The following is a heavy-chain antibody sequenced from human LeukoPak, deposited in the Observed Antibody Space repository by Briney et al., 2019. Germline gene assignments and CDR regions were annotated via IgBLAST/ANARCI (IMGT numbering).Heavy chain of an antibody. J-gene: IGHJ1*01. CDR3: ARGRLCSSTSCYTYYFQH. D-gene: IGHD2-2*02. CDR1: GYTFTSYD. Sequence: ASVKVSCKASGYTFTSYDINWVRQATGQGLEWMGWMNPNSGNTGHAQKFQGRVTMTRNTSISTAYMELSSLRSEDTAVYYCARGRLCSSTSCYTYYFQHWGQGTLVTVSS. CDR2: MNPNSGNT. V-gene: IGHV1-8*01.